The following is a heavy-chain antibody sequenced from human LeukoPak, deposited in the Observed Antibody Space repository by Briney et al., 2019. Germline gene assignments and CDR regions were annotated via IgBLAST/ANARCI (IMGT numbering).Heavy chain of an antibody. V-gene: IGHV3-7*01. Sequence: PGGSLRLSCAAPGFTFSSYWLSWVRQAPGKGLEWVASIEQDGSQKYYVDSVRGRFTISRDNAKNSVYLQMNSLRVEDTAVYYCARNSGSYPFDYWGQGTLVTVSS. D-gene: IGHD1-26*01. CDR3: ARNSGSYPFDY. J-gene: IGHJ4*02. CDR2: IEQDGSQK. CDR1: GFTFSSYW.